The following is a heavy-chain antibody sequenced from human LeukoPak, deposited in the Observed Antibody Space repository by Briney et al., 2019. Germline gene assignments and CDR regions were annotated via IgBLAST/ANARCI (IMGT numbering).Heavy chain of an antibody. V-gene: IGHV3-21*01. Sequence: GGSLRLSCAASGFTFSSYSMNWVRQAPGKWLEWVSSISSSSSYIYYADSVKGRFTISRDNAKNSLYLQMNSLRAEDTAVYYCARDRPRVGGNCSSISCHGRWGQGTLVTVSS. CDR1: GFTFSSYS. D-gene: IGHD2-2*01. J-gene: IGHJ4*02. CDR3: ARDRPRVGGNCSSISCHGR. CDR2: ISSSSSYI.